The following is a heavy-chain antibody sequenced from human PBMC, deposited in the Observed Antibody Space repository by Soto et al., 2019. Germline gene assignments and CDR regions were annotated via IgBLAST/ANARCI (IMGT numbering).Heavy chain of an antibody. CDR1: GFTFSSQT. Sequence: EVQLLESGGGLVQPGGSLRLSCVASGFTFSSQTMSWVRQAPGKGLEWVSVISSSGSTSYTDSVEGRFTISKDSSKNTLYLQLNSLRVEDTAVYYCAKGARDVDSWGQGTLVTVSS. CDR3: AKGARDVDS. J-gene: IGHJ4*02. CDR2: ISSSGST. D-gene: IGHD5-12*01. V-gene: IGHV3-23*01.